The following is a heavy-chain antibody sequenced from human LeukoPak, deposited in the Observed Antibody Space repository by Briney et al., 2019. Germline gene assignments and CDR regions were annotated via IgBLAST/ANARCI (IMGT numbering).Heavy chain of an antibody. J-gene: IGHJ3*02. Sequence: PSETLSLTCTVSGGFISSHYWSWIRQPPGKGLEWIGYIYYSGSTNYNPSLKSRVTISVDTSKNQFSLKLSSVTAADTAVYYCARDLVTVTKGFDTWGQGTMVSVSS. V-gene: IGHV4-59*11. CDR2: IYYSGST. CDR1: GGFISSHY. CDR3: ARDLVTVTKGFDT. D-gene: IGHD4-17*01.